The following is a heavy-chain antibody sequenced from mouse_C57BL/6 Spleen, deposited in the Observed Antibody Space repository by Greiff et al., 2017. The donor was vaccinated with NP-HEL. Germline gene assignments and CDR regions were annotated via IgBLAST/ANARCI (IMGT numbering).Heavy chain of an antibody. D-gene: IGHD1-1*01. CDR3: AINGNEAWFAY. J-gene: IGHJ3*01. V-gene: IGHV1-74*01. CDR1: GYTFTSYW. CDR2: IHPSDSDT. Sequence: QVQLQQSGAELVKPGASVKVSCKASGYTFTSYWMHWVKQRPGQGLEWIGRIHPSDSDTNYNQKFKGKATLTVDKSSSTAYMQLSSLTSEDSAVYYCAINGNEAWFAYWGQGTLVTVSA.